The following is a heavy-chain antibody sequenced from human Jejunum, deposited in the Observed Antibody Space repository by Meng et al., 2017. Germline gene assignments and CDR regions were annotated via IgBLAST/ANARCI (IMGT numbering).Heavy chain of an antibody. Sequence: SETLSLTCAVYGGSFSGHYWSWIRQPPGKGLEWIGEINHSGNTNYNPFLKSRITISVDTSKNQFSLKLASVTAADTAVYYCARGLDNYGYSRFFHHWGQGTLVTVSS. V-gene: IGHV4-34*01. J-gene: IGHJ1*01. CDR1: GGSFSGHY. CDR2: INHSGNT. CDR3: ARGLDNYGYSRFFHH. D-gene: IGHD5-18*01.